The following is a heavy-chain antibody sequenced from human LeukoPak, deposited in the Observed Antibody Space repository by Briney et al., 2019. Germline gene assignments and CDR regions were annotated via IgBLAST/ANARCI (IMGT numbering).Heavy chain of an antibody. CDR1: GGSVSSNSVT. J-gene: IGHJ5*02. CDR2: TYYRSTWYN. Sequence: SQTLSLTCAISGGSVSSNSVTWNWIRQPPSRGLEWLGRTYYRSTWYNDHAVSVRGRITVNPDTSKNQFSLHLNSVTPEDTAVYYCARRLTQYDCFDPWGQGILVTVSS. CDR3: ARRLTQYDCFDP. D-gene: IGHD2-2*01. V-gene: IGHV6-1*01.